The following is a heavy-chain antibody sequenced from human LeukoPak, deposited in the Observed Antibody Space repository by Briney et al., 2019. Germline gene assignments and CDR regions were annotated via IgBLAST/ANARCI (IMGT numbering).Heavy chain of an antibody. CDR3: ARDPYSGNYGNYYYYYMDV. V-gene: IGHV3-74*01. CDR1: GFTFSNYW. CDR2: ISSDGSST. Sequence: GGSLRLSCAASGFTFSNYWMHWVRQAPGKGLVWVSRISSDGSSTTYADSVKGRFTISRDNAKNSLYLQMNSLRAEDTAVYYCARDPYSGNYGNYYYYYMDVWGKGTTVTISS. J-gene: IGHJ6*03. D-gene: IGHD1-26*01.